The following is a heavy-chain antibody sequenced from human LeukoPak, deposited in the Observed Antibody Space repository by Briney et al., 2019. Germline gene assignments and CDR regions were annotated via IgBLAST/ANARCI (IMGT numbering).Heavy chain of an antibody. J-gene: IGHJ4*02. Sequence: GESPRLSCAASGFTFNTYAMNWVRQVPGKGLEWVSVTYSGGVTDYADSVKGRFTISRDDSKNTVYLQMSSLRVEDTAVYFCARVHWGTTRYLDYWGRGTLVTVSS. V-gene: IGHV3-66*01. CDR2: TYSGGVT. D-gene: IGHD1-1*01. CDR3: ARVHWGTTRYLDY. CDR1: GFTFNTYA.